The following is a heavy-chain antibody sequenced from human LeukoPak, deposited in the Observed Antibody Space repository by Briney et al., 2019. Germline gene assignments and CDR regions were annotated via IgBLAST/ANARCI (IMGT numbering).Heavy chain of an antibody. CDR2: INSDGSTT. Sequence: GGSLRLSCAASGFTFSSYWMHWVRQAPGKGLVWVSRINSDGSTTTYADSVKGRSTISRDNAKNTLYLQMNSLRAEDTAVYYCARDRRGVAGGYWGQGTLVIVSS. V-gene: IGHV3-74*01. J-gene: IGHJ4*02. D-gene: IGHD6-19*01. CDR3: ARDRRGVAGGY. CDR1: GFTFSSYW.